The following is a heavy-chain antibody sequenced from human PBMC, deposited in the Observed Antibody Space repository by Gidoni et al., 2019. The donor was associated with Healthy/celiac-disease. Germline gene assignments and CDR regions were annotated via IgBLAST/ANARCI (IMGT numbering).Heavy chain of an antibody. CDR1: GFTFSRYS. V-gene: IGHV3-48*02. J-gene: IGHJ6*03. CDR2: ISSSSSTI. CDR3: ARSSYSSSWYDHEYYYYYMDV. Sequence: EVQLVESGGGLVQPGGSLSLSCAASGFTFSRYSMNWVRQAPGKGLEWVSYISSSSSTIYYADSVKGRFTISRDNAKNSLYLQMNSLRDEDTAVYYCARSSYSSSWYDHEYYYYYMDVWGKGTTVTVSS. D-gene: IGHD6-13*01.